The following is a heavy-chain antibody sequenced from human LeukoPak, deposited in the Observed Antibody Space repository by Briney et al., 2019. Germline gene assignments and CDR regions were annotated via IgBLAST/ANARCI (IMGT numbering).Heavy chain of an antibody. CDR2: IYPADSDT. CDR1: GYIFTTYW. V-gene: IGHV5-51*01. CDR3: ARRPAFYFDY. J-gene: IGHJ4*02. D-gene: IGHD6-6*01. Sequence: GESLQISCQISGYIFTTYWIAWVRRMPGKGLGWMGVIYPADSDTKYSPSFQGQVTFSVDKSISTAYLQWNSLKASDTAIYYCARRPAFYFDYWGQGTLVTVSS.